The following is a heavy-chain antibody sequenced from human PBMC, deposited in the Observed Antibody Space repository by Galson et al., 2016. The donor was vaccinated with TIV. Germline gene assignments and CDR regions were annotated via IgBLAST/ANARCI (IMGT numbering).Heavy chain of an antibody. CDR1: GFSFSRNA. Sequence: SLRLSCAASGFSFSRNAMHWVRQAPGRGLEWVAVISYDGTNKYYADYVKGRLSISRDNSRNTLYLQMSSLRREDTAVYYCATSIVGENSYYYGMDVWGQGTTVTVSS. V-gene: IGHV3-30-3*01. D-gene: IGHD1-26*01. CDR2: ISYDGTNK. CDR3: ATSIVGENSYYYGMDV. J-gene: IGHJ6*02.